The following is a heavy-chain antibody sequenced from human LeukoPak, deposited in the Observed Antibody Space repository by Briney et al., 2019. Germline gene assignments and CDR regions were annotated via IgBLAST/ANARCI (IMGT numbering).Heavy chain of an antibody. CDR1: GGSVSVTNYY. CDR2: IYYTGST. Sequence: SETLSLTCTVSGGSVSVTNYYWGWIRQPPGKGLERIGSIYYTGSTYYNPSLKSRVTISVDTSKNQFSLKLSSVTAADTAVYYCARVTYDSSGYYPNWFDPWGQGTLVTVSS. CDR3: ARVTYDSSGYYPNWFDP. V-gene: IGHV4-39*07. D-gene: IGHD3-22*01. J-gene: IGHJ5*02.